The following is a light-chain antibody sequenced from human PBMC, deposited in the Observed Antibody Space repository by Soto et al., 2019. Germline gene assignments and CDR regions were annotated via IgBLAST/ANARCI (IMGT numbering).Light chain of an antibody. Sequence: EIVLTQSPATLSLSPGEAATLSCRASQSVGNNYLAWYQQKPGQAPRPLIYGASNRVSGISGRFSGSGSGTDFTLTISSLEPEDFAVYYCHQYGSSPPWTFGQGTKVDIK. J-gene: IGKJ1*01. CDR1: QSVGNNY. CDR2: GAS. CDR3: HQYGSSPPWT. V-gene: IGKV3-20*01.